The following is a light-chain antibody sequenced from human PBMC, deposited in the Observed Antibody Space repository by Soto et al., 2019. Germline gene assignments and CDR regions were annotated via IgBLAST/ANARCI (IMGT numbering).Light chain of an antibody. Sequence: DIQVTQSPPTLYASVGDRVTITCRASQTISIWLAWYQQKPGKAPKLLIYKASTLKSGVPSRFSGSGSGTEFTLTISSLQPDDFATYYCQHYNSYSEAFGQGTMVDNK. CDR2: KAS. CDR3: QHYNSYSEA. CDR1: QTISIW. V-gene: IGKV1-5*03. J-gene: IGKJ1*01.